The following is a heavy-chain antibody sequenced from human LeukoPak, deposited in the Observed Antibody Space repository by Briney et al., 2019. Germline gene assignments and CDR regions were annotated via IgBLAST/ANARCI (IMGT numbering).Heavy chain of an antibody. CDR1: GYTFTSYG. CDR3: ARDRGTYYYDSSGYYDQ. CDR2: ISAYNGNT. Sequence: ASVKVSCKASGYTFTSYGISWVRQAPRQGLEWVGWISAYNGNTNYAQKLQGRVTMTTDTSTSTAYMELRSLRSDDTAVYYCARDRGTYYYDSSGYYDQWGQGTLVTVSS. D-gene: IGHD3-22*01. J-gene: IGHJ4*02. V-gene: IGHV1-18*01.